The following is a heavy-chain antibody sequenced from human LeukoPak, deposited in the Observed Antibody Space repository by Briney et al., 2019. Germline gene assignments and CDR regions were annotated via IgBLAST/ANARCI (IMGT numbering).Heavy chain of an antibody. CDR2: IYYTGST. Sequence: SETLSLTCTVSGDSIGTCYWSWIRRPPGKGLEWIGHIYYTGSTNSNPSLKSRLTISVDTSKNQFSLKLTSVTAADTAVYYCARHCSGTTCAFDYWGQGTLVTVSS. CDR3: ARHCSGTTCAFDY. CDR1: GDSIGTCY. J-gene: IGHJ4*02. D-gene: IGHD2-2*01. V-gene: IGHV4-59*08.